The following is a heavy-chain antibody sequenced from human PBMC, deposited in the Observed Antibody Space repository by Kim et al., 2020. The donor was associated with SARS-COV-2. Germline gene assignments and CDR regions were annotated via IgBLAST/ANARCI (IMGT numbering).Heavy chain of an antibody. J-gene: IGHJ6*02. V-gene: IGHV1-8*01. CDR3: ARAPSPRSGSYYTV. D-gene: IGHD3-10*01. Sequence: ASMKVSCKASGYTFTSYDINWVRQATGQGLEWMGWMNPNSGNTGYAQKFQGRVTMTRNTSISTAYMELSSLRSEDTAVYYCARAPSPRSGSYYTVWGQGTTVTVSS. CDR1: GYTFTSYD. CDR2: MNPNSGNT.